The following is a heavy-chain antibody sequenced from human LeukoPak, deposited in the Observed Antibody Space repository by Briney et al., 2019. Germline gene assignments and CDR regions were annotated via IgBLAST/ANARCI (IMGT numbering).Heavy chain of an antibody. D-gene: IGHD2-15*01. J-gene: IGHJ4*02. CDR3: VRVKGSYFDY. CDR2: ISSSGSAI. CDR1: GFHLSSYS. V-gene: IGHV3-48*01. Sequence: GGSLRLSCAASGFHLSSYSIHWVRPAPGKGLEWVSYISSSGSAIYYVDSVKGRFTVSRDNAKNSLFLQVNSPRAEDTAVYYCVRVKGSYFDYWGQGALVSVSS.